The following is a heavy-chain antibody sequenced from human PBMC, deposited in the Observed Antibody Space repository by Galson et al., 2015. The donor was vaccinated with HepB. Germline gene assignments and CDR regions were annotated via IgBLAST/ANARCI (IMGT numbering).Heavy chain of an antibody. V-gene: IGHV3-23*01. CDR1: GFTFSSYA. D-gene: IGHD3-16*01. Sequence: SLRLSCAASGFTFSSYAMSWVRQAPGKGLEWVSAISGSGGSTYYADSVKGRFTISRDNSKNTLYLQMSSLRAEGTAVYYYVKGPGSAPLRNWFDPWGQGTLVTVSS. CDR3: VKGPGSAPLRNWFDP. CDR2: ISGSGGST. J-gene: IGHJ5*02.